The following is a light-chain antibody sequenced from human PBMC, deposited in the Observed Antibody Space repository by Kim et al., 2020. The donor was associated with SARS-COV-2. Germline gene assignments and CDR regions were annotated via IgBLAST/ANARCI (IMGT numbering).Light chain of an antibody. V-gene: IGLV2-8*01. Sequence: QSALTQPPSASGSPGQSVTISCTGTSSDVGGYNYVSWYQQHPGKAPKLIIYEVSKRPSGVPDRFAGYKSGNTASLTVGGRQAEDEADYYCSSYAGSNNLVFGTGTKVTVL. CDR3: SSYAGSNNLV. J-gene: IGLJ1*01. CDR2: EVS. CDR1: SSDVGGYNY.